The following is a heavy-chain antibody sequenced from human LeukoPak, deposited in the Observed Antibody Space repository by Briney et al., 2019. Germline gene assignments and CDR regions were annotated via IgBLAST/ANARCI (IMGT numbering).Heavy chain of an antibody. D-gene: IGHD6-19*01. CDR1: GYTFTSYY. J-gene: IGHJ4*02. CDR3: ARSSGCIDY. CDR2: INPSGSST. Sequence: ASVKVSCKASGYTFTSYYIHWVRQAPGQGLEWMGIINPSGSSTTYAQKFQGRVTMTRDTSTSTVYMELSSLRSEDAAVYYCARSSGCIDYWGQGALVTVSS. V-gene: IGHV1-46*01.